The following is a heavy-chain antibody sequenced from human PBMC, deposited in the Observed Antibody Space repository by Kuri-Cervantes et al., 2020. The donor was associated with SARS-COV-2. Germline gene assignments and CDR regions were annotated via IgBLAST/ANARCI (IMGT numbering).Heavy chain of an antibody. V-gene: IGHV4-4*02. Sequence: GSLRLSCAVSGGSISSSNWWSWVRQPPGKGLEWIGEIYHSGSTNYNPSLKSRVTISVDKSKNQFSLKLSSVTAADTAVYHCARGQYCSSTSCYATYYYYYYGMDVWGQGTTVTVSS. D-gene: IGHD2-2*01. CDR2: IYHSGST. CDR1: GGSISSSNW. J-gene: IGHJ6*02. CDR3: ARGQYCSSTSCYATYYYYYYGMDV.